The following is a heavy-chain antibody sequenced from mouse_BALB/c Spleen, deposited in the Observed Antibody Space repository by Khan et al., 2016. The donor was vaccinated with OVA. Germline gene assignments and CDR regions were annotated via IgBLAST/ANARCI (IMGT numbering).Heavy chain of an antibody. Sequence: EVQLQQSGPELMKPGASVKISCKASGYSFTNYYIHWVIQSHGKSLEWIGYIDPLSGGTTYTHTFKGKATLTVDKASSTAYIHLSNLTYEDAAVYYCTRHGFVAWFTYWGQGTLVTVSA. J-gene: IGHJ3*01. D-gene: IGHD2-2*01. V-gene: IGHV1S135*01. CDR3: TRHGFVAWFTY. CDR2: IDPLSGGT. CDR1: GYSFTNYY.